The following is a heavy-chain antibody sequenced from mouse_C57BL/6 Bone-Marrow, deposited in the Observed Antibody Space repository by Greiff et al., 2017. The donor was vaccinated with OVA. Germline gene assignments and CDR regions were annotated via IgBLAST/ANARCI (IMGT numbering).Heavy chain of an antibody. CDR2: IYPGSGST. D-gene: IGHD1-3*01. V-gene: IGHV1-55*01. CDR1: GYTFTSYW. J-gene: IGHJ3*01. Sequence: QVQLQQPGAELVKPGASVKMSCKASGYTFTSYWITWVKQRPGQGLEWIGDIYPGSGSTNYNEKFKSKATLTVDTSSSTAYMQLSSLTTEDSAIYYCARRGSSGPPWFAYWGQGTLVTVSA. CDR3: ARRGSSGPPWFAY.